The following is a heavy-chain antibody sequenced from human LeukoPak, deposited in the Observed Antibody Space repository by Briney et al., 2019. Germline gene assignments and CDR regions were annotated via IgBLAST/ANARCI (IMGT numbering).Heavy chain of an antibody. Sequence: GGSLRLSCAASGFTVSSNFMSWVRQGPGKGLEWVSVIYSDGSTYYADSVKGRFTISRDNSKNPLYLQMPSLRADDTAVYYCARDAVTAPPHYYYGMDVWGQGTTVTVSS. V-gene: IGHV3-53*01. CDR3: ARDAVTAPPHYYYGMDV. CDR2: IYSDGST. D-gene: IGHD2-21*02. J-gene: IGHJ6*02. CDR1: GFTVSSNF.